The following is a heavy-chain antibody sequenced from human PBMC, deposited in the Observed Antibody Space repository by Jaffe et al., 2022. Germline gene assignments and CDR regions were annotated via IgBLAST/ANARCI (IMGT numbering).Heavy chain of an antibody. J-gene: IGHJ4*02. CDR2: FYTSGST. V-gene: IGHV4-61*02. CDR3: ARDQNMGIDY. CDR1: GDFISSGYYY. Sequence: QVQLQESGPGLVKPSQTLSLTCTVSGDFISSGYYYWTWIRQPAGKGLEWIGHFYTSGSTNYNPSLKSRVTISMDMSKNQFSLKLSSVTAADTAVYYCARDQNMGIDYWGPGTLVTVSS. D-gene: IGHD7-27*01.